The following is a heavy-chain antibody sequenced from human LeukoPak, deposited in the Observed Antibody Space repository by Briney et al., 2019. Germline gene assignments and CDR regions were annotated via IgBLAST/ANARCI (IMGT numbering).Heavy chain of an antibody. CDR3: ARGRITMVRGVSYYFDY. CDR2: INHSGST. D-gene: IGHD3-10*01. Sequence: PSETLPLTCAVYGGSFSGYYWSWIRQPPGKGLEWIGEINHSGSTNYNPSLKSRVTISVDTSKNQFSLKLSSVTAADTAVYYCARGRITMVRGVSYYFDYWGQGTLVTVSS. V-gene: IGHV4-34*01. CDR1: GGSFSGYY. J-gene: IGHJ4*02.